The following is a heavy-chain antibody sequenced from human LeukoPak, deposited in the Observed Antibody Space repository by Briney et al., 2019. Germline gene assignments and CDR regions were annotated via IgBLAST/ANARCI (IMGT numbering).Heavy chain of an antibody. CDR3: ARAPGYSSGWYIDY. J-gene: IGHJ4*02. CDR1: GGSFSGYY. D-gene: IGHD6-19*01. Sequence: ASETLSLTCAVYGGSFSGYYWSWIRQPPGKGLEWIGEINHSGSTNYNPSLKSRVTISVDTSKNQFSLKLSSVTAADTAVYYCARAPGYSSGWYIDYWGQGTLVTVSS. V-gene: IGHV4-34*01. CDR2: INHSGST.